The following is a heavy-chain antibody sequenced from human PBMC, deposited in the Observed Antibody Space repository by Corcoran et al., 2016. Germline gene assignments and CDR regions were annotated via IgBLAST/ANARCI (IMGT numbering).Heavy chain of an antibody. CDR2: IYSGGST. V-gene: IGHV3-53*01. CDR1: GFTVSSNY. Sequence: EVQLVESGGGLIQPGGSLRLSCAASGFTVSSNYMSWVRQAPGKGLEWVSVIYSGGSTDYTDAVKGRFTISRDNSKNTRYLQMNSLRAEDTSVYYCARSGYSDVLYFDYWGQGTLVTVSS. J-gene: IGHJ4*02. D-gene: IGHD5-18*01. CDR3: ARSGYSDVLYFDY.